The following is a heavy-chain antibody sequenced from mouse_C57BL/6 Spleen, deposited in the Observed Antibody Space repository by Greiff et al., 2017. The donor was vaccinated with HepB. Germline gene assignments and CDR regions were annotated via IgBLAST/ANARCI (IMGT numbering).Heavy chain of an antibody. J-gene: IGHJ1*03. CDR2: INPYNGGT. CDR3: ASYGNYWYFDV. D-gene: IGHD2-1*01. CDR1: GYTFTDYY. Sequence: VQLKQSGPVLVKPGASVKMSCKASGYTFTDYYMNWVKQSHGKSLEWIGVINPYNGGTSYNQKFKGKATLTVDKSSSTAYMELNSLTSEDSAVYYFASYGNYWYFDVWGTGTTVTVSS. V-gene: IGHV1-19*01.